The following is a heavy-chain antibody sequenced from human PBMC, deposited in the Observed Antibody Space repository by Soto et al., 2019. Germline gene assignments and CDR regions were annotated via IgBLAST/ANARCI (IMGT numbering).Heavy chain of an antibody. J-gene: IGHJ6*02. V-gene: IGHV1-18*01. Sequence: GASVKVSCKASGYTFASYGISWVRQAPGQGLEWMGWISAYNPNTHYAQKLQGRVTMTTDTSTTTAYMELRSLRSDDTAVYYCARDLGRTVTTEVRYHYFGMDVWGQGTTVTVSS. CDR3: ARDLGRTVTTEVRYHYFGMDV. CDR2: ISAYNPNT. D-gene: IGHD4-17*01. CDR1: GYTFASYG.